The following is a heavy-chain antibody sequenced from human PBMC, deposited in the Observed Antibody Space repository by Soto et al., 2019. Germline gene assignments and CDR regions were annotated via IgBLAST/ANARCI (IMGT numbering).Heavy chain of an antibody. J-gene: IGHJ4*02. CDR3: ARDSKGEYPTPIDY. Sequence: SETLSLTCTVSGGSISSGGYYWSWIRQHPGKGLEWIGYIYHSGSTDYNPSLKSRVTISVDTSKKQFSLKLNSVTAADTAVYYCARDSKGEYPTPIDYWGQGTLVTVSS. CDR1: GGSISSGGYY. CDR2: IYHSGST. D-gene: IGHD2-2*01. V-gene: IGHV4-31*03.